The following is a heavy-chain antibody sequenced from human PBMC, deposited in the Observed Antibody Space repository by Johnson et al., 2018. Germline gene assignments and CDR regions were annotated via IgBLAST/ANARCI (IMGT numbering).Heavy chain of an antibody. CDR1: GGSISSHY. CDR3: ARGLRPTFRFDS. J-gene: IGHJ4*02. Sequence: VQLQESGPGLVKPSETLSLTCTVSGGSISSHYWRWIRQPPGKGLEWIGYISYSGSTNYNLSLKSRVTISIDTSKNQFSLKVNSVTAADTAVYYCARGLRPTFRFDSWGQGILVTVSS. CDR2: ISYSGST. D-gene: IGHD1-1*01. V-gene: IGHV4-59*11.